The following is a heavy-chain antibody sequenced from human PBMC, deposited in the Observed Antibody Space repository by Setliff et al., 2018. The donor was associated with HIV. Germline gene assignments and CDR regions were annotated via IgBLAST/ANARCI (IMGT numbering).Heavy chain of an antibody. CDR3: ARGGRCCGGPYYYYYMDV. V-gene: IGHV3-30*04. CDR1: GFTFSSYA. CDR2: ISYDGSNK. J-gene: IGHJ6*03. Sequence: AGGSLRLSCAASGFTFSSYAMHRVRQAPGKGLEWVAVISYDGSNKYYADSVKGRFTISRDNSKNTLYLQMNSLRAEDTAVYYCARGGRCCGGPYYYYYMDVWGKGTTVTVSS.